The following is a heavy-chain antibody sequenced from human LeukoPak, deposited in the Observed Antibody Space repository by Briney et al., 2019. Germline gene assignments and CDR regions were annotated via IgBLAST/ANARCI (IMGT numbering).Heavy chain of an antibody. V-gene: IGHV4-34*01. D-gene: IGHD2-2*02. CDR2: INHSGST. J-gene: IGHJ4*02. CDR1: GGSFSGYY. CDR3: ARGLRGIVVVPAAIGRKSIAANLYYFDY. Sequence: SETLSLTCAVYGGSFSGYYWSWTRQPPGKGLEWIGEINHSGSTNYNPSLKSRVTISVDTSKNQFSLKLSSVTAADTAVYYCARGLRGIVVVPAAIGRKSIAANLYYFDYWGQGTLVTVSS.